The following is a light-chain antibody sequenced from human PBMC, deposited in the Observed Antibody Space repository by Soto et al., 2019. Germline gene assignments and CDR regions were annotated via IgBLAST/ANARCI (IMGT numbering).Light chain of an antibody. Sequence: EIVLTQSPATLSLSPGERATLSCRASQSVSSYLAWYQHKPGQAPRLLIYDASNRATGIPARFSGSGSGTDFTLTISSLEPEDFAVYYCQQYGSSPPITFGQGTRLDIK. CDR1: QSVSSY. CDR2: DAS. CDR3: QQYGSSPPIT. J-gene: IGKJ5*01. V-gene: IGKV3-11*01.